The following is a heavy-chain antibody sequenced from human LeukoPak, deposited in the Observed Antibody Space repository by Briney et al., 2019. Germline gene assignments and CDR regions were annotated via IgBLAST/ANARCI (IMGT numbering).Heavy chain of an antibody. CDR1: GGSISSYY. CDR3: AQGDYDLKFDP. J-gene: IGHJ5*02. Sequence: SETLSLTCPVSGGSISSYYWSWIRQPPGKGLEWIGYIYYSGSTNYNPSLKSRVTISVDTSKNQFSLKLSSVTAADTAVHYCAQGDYDLKFDPWGQGTLVTVSS. CDR2: IYYSGST. V-gene: IGHV4-59*08. D-gene: IGHD3-3*01.